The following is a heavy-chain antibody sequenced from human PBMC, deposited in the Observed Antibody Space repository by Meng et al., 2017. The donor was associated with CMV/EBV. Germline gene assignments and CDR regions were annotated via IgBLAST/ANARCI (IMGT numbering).Heavy chain of an antibody. V-gene: IGHV3-21*01. CDR2: ISSSSSYT. J-gene: IGHJ6*02. Sequence: GGSLRLSCAASGFTFSSYAMSWVRQAPGKGLEWVSSISSSSSYTYYADSVKGRFTISRDNAKNSLYLQMNSLRAEDTAVYYCARESVAAPPAGYGMDVWGQGTTVTVSS. CDR1: GFTFSSYA. CDR3: ARESVAAPPAGYGMDV. D-gene: IGHD6-6*01.